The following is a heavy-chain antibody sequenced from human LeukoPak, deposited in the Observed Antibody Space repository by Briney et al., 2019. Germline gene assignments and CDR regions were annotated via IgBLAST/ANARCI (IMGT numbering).Heavy chain of an antibody. CDR3: ARVRMVRVFDY. CDR1: GGSFSGYY. J-gene: IGHJ4*02. CDR2: INHSGST. Sequence: PSETLSLTCAVYGGSFSGYYWSWIRQPPGKRLEWIGEINHSGSTNYNPSLKSRVTISVDTSKNQFSLKLSSVTAADTAVYYCARVRMVRVFDYWGQGTLVTVSS. V-gene: IGHV4-34*01. D-gene: IGHD3-10*01.